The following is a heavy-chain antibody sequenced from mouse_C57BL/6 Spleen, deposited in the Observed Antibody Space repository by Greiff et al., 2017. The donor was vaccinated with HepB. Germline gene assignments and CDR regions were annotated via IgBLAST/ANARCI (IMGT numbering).Heavy chain of an antibody. CDR3: ARHDDYNYWYFDV. J-gene: IGHJ1*03. CDR2: ISGGGGNT. V-gene: IGHV5-9*01. CDR1: GFTFSSYT. Sequence: EVKLMESGGGLVKPGGSLKLSCAASGFTFSSYTMSWVRQTPEKRLEWVATISGGGGNTYYPDSVKGRFTISRDNAKNTLYLQMSSLRSEDTALYYCARHDDYNYWYFDVWGTGTTVTVSS. D-gene: IGHD2-4*01.